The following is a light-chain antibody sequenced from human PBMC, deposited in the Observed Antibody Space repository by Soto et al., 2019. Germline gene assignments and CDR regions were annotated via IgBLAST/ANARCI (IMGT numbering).Light chain of an antibody. CDR1: QSISNR. CDR3: QHYNSYSEA. Sequence: DIQMTQSPSTLSASVGDRVTXXXXASQSISNRLAWYQQKPGKAPKVLIYDASSLESGVPSRFSGSGSGTEFILTISSLQPDDFATYYCQHYNSYSEAFGQGTKVDIK. V-gene: IGKV1-5*01. J-gene: IGKJ1*01. CDR2: DAS.